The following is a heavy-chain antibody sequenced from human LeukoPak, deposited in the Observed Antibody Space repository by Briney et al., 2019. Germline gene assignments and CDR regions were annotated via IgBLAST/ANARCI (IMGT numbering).Heavy chain of an antibody. V-gene: IGHV3-7*01. D-gene: IGHD5-18*01. CDR3: ARDARGGYTYGGLDQ. CDR2: IKQDGSEK. J-gene: IGHJ4*02. Sequence: GGSLRLSCAASGFNFNTYWMSWVRQAPGKGLEWVANIKQDGSEKFYVDSMKGRFTISRGNAKNSLYLQMNSLRAEDTAVYYCARDARGGYTYGGLDQWGQGTLVTVSS. CDR1: GFNFNTYW.